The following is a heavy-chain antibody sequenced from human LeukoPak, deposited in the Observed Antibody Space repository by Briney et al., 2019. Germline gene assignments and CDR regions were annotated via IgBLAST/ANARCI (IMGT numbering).Heavy chain of an antibody. CDR3: ARNSSGSYQWSAFDI. CDR1: GYSISSGYY. CDR2: IDHFGST. V-gene: IGHV4-38-2*01. D-gene: IGHD1-26*01. J-gene: IGHJ3*02. Sequence: SETLSLTCAVSGYSISSGYYWGWIRQPPGKGLEWIGTIDHFGSTYYNPSLKSRVTISVDTSKNQFSLKLSSVPAADTPVYYCARNSSGSYQWSAFDIWGQGTMVTASS.